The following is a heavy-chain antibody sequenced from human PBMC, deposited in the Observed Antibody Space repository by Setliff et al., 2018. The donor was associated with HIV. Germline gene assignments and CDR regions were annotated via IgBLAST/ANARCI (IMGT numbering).Heavy chain of an antibody. D-gene: IGHD3-22*01. CDR2: INPNSGGT. J-gene: IGHJ6*03. Sequence: ASVEVSCKASGYTFTGYYMHWVRQAPGQGLEWMGWINPNSGGTNYAQKFQGRVTITADKSTSTSYMELSSLRSEDTAVYYCVDSSDYHRGSYYYYIDVWGSGTTVTVSS. V-gene: IGHV1-2*02. CDR1: GYTFTGYY. CDR3: VDSSDYHRGSYYYYIDV.